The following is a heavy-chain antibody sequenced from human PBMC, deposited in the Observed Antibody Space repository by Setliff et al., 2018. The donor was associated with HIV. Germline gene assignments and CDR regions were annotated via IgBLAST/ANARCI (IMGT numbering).Heavy chain of an antibody. CDR1: GGSISSSSYY. Sequence: SETLSLTCSVSGGSISSSSYYWGWIRQHPGKGLEWIGYIYYSGSTYYNPSLKSRVTISGDTSKNQFFLKLKSVTVADTAVYYCAREPDKIAAADSWGQGTLVTVSS. J-gene: IGHJ4*02. CDR3: AREPDKIAAADS. CDR2: IYYSGST. D-gene: IGHD6-13*01. V-gene: IGHV4-31*03.